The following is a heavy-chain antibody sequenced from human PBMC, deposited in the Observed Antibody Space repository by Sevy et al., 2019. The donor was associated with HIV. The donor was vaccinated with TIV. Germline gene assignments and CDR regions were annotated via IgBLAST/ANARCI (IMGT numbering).Heavy chain of an antibody. J-gene: IGHJ4*02. CDR2: LSFGCGEI. CDR3: AREGCTKPHDY. Sequence: GGSLRLSCAASGFTFSKYSMSWVRQPPGKGLEWVSTLSFGCGEINYADSVKGRSTISSDNSKSSVYLQMNNLRPEDTAVYYCAREGCTKPHDYWGQGTLVTVSS. CDR1: GFTFSKYS. V-gene: IGHV3-23*01. D-gene: IGHD2-8*01.